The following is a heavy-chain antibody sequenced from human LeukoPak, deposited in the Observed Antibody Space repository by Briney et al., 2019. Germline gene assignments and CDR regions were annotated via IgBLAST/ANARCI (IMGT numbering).Heavy chain of an antibody. Sequence: AGGSLRLSCAASGFTFSSYAMSWVRQAPGKGLEWVSAISGSGGSTYYADSVKGRFSISRDNSKNTLYLQMNSLRAEDTGVYYCAKVIALDTSMGIFDHWGQRTLVTVSS. J-gene: IGHJ4*02. CDR3: AKVIALDTSMGIFDH. CDR1: GFTFSSYA. V-gene: IGHV3-23*01. CDR2: ISGSGGST. D-gene: IGHD5-18*01.